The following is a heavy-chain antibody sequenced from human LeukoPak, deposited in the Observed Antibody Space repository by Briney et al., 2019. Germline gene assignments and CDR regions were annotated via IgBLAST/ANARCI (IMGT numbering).Heavy chain of an antibody. CDR3: ARQSTDDSSGSLDY. Sequence: SETLSLTCTVSGGSISSRSYYWGWTRQPPGKGLVWTGSIYYSGSSYNNPSLKSRVTISVDTSKNQFSLKLSSVTAADTAVYFCARQSTDDSSGSLDYSGQGTLVTVSS. CDR1: GGSISSRSYY. J-gene: IGHJ4*02. V-gene: IGHV4-39*07. D-gene: IGHD3-22*01. CDR2: IYYSGSS.